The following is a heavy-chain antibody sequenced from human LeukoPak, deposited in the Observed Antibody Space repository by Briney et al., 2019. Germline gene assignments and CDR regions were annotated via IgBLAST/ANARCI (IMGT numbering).Heavy chain of an antibody. J-gene: IGHJ4*02. CDR3: ASRYHGSSWNHPFDF. CDR2: IYYSGST. Sequence: SETLSLTCTVSGDSIRSSRYYWAWIRQPPGKGLEWIGSIYYSGSTYYNPSLKSRLTVSVDTSKYQFSLKLRSVTAPDTAVYYCASRYHGSSWNHPFDFWGQGTLVTVSS. D-gene: IGHD1-14*01. V-gene: IGHV4-39*01. CDR1: GDSIRSSRYY.